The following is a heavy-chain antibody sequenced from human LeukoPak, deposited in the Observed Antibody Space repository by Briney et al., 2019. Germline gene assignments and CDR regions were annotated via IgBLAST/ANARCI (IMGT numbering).Heavy chain of an antibody. Sequence: SETPSLTCTVSGGSISSYYWSWIRQPPGKGLEWIGYIYYSGSTDYSPSLKSRVTISVDTSKNQFSLILSSVTAADTAVYYCARVGLGYCSSTSCYQGLYYFDYWGQGTLVTVSS. CDR2: IYYSGST. CDR1: GGSISSYY. D-gene: IGHD2-2*01. V-gene: IGHV4-59*01. J-gene: IGHJ4*02. CDR3: ARVGLGYCSSTSCYQGLYYFDY.